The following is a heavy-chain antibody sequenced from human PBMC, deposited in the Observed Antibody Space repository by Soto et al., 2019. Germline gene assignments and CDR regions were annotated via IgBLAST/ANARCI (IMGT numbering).Heavy chain of an antibody. J-gene: IGHJ5*02. CDR1: GFTFSSYW. CDR3: VRVPRGPSPHWFVP. CDR2: INSDGSST. V-gene: IGHV3-74*01. D-gene: IGHD3-10*01. Sequence: GGSLRLSCAASGFTFSSYWMHWVRQAPGKGLVWVSRINSDGSSTSYADSVKGRFTISRDNAKNTLYLQMNSLRAEDTAVYYCVRVPRGPSPHWFVPWGQGTLVTVSS.